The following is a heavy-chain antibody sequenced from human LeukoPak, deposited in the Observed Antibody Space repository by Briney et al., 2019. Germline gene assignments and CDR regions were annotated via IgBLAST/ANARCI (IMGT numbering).Heavy chain of an antibody. Sequence: ASVKVSCKASGYTFTSYYMHWVRQAPGQGLEWMGIINPSGGSTSYAQKFQGRVTMTRDMSISTAYMELSRLRSDDTAVYYCARDKQLDWAHYYYYYMDVWGKGTTVTVSS. J-gene: IGHJ6*03. CDR2: INPSGGST. V-gene: IGHV1-46*01. CDR3: ARDKQLDWAHYYYYYMDV. D-gene: IGHD1-1*01. CDR1: GYTFTSYY.